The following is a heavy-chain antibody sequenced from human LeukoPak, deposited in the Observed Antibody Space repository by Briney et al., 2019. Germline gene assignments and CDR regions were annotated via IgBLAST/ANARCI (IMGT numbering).Heavy chain of an antibody. D-gene: IGHD6-6*01. CDR1: GGSFSGYY. J-gene: IGHJ6*03. Sequence: SETLSLTCAVYGGSFSGYYWSWIRQPPGKGLEWIGEINHSGSTNYNPSLKSRVTISVDTSKNQFSLKLSSVTAADTAVYYCARRLSIAARRRDYYYYMDVWGKGTTVTVSS. CDR3: ARRLSIAARRRDYYYYMDV. CDR2: INHSGST. V-gene: IGHV4-34*01.